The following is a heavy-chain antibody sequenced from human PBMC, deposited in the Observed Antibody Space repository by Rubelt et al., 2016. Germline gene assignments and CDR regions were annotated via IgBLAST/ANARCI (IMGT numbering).Heavy chain of an antibody. J-gene: IGHJ6*02. D-gene: IGHD3-10*01. CDR1: GYIFTTYG. V-gene: IGHV1-18*01. Sequence: QVQLVQSGAEVKKPGASVKVSCKASGYIFTTYGITWVRLAPGQGLEWMGWISGDNGSTKDAQKFQGRVTMTTDTSTNTAYMELRSLRSDDTAVYYCARERSAELIWFGEFHHNLNYYGMDVWGQGTTVTVSS. CDR2: ISGDNGST. CDR3: ARERSAELIWFGEFHHNLNYYGMDV.